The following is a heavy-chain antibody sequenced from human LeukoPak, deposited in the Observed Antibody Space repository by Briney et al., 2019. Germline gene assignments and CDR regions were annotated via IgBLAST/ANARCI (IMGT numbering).Heavy chain of an antibody. CDR2: IDPSDSYT. CDR3: AGRGYSYGHAFDI. CDR1: GYSFTSYW. Sequence: GESLKIPCKGSGYSFTSYWISWVRQTPGKGLEWMGRIDPSDSYTNYSPSIQGHVTISADKSISTAYMQWSNLKASDTAMYYCAGRGYSYGHAFDIWGQGTMVTVSS. V-gene: IGHV5-10-1*01. J-gene: IGHJ3*02. D-gene: IGHD5-18*01.